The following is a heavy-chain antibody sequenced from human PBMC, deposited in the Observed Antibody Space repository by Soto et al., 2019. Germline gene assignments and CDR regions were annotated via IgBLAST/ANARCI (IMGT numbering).Heavy chain of an antibody. CDR1: GFTFSNYA. CDR2: MSGTAGNT. D-gene: IGHD3-10*01. V-gene: IGHV3-23*01. Sequence: EVQLLESGGGSVQPGGSLRLSCAASGFTFSNYAMTWVRQAPGKGLDWVSTMSGTAGNTYYADSVKGRFTISRDNSNNPLYLQMNSLRAEDTAVYYCAKKYYFGSGSYVFYFDYWGQGTLVTVSS. CDR3: AKKYYFGSGSYVFYFDY. J-gene: IGHJ4*02.